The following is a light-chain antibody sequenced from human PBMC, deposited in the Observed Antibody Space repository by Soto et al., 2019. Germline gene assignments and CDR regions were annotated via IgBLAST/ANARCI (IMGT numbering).Light chain of an antibody. CDR3: QQSFITPPYT. CDR1: QNISIF. V-gene: IGKV1-39*01. J-gene: IGKJ2*01. CDR2: GAT. Sequence: DIQMTQSPSSLSAYVGDRVTITCRASQNISIFLNWYQQRPGKAPKLLIYGATSFQSGVPSRFSGSGSGTDFTLTISDLQPEDYATYFCQQSFITPPYTFGQGTKVDIK.